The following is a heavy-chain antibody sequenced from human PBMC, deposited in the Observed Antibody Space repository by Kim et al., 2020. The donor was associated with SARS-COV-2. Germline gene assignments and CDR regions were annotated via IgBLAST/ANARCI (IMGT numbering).Heavy chain of an antibody. Sequence: GESLQISCQGSGYRFTSYWIGWVRQMPGKGLEWMGIIYPGDSDTRYSPSFQGQVTISADKSISTAYLQWSSLKASDTAMYYCARPGGWADYYYGMDVWGQGTTVTVSS. J-gene: IGHJ6*02. V-gene: IGHV5-51*01. CDR2: IYPGDSDT. D-gene: IGHD6-19*01. CDR3: ARPGGWADYYYGMDV. CDR1: GYRFTSYW.